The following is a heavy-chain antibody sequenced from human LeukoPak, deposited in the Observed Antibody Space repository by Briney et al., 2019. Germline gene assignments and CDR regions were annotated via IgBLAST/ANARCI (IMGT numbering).Heavy chain of an antibody. CDR3: ARGGAGYCSGGSCSAAFDP. D-gene: IGHD2-15*01. Sequence: TLSLTCTVSGGSISSGGYYWSWIRQHPGKGLEWIGYIYYSGSTYYNPSLKSRVTISPDTSKNQFSLKLSSVTAADTAVYYCARGGAGYCSGGSCSAAFDPWGQGTLVTVSS. V-gene: IGHV4-31*03. CDR2: IYYSGST. CDR1: GGSISSGGYY. J-gene: IGHJ5*02.